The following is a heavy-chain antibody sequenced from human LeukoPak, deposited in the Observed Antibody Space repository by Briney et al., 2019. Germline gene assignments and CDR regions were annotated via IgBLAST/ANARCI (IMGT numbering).Heavy chain of an antibody. J-gene: IGHJ6*03. CDR3: ARERGSGTYYYYMDV. Sequence: PAETLSLTCTVSGGSISSYYWSWIRQPAGKGLECIGRIYTSGSTNYNPSLKSRVTMSVDASKNQFSLKLSSVTAADTAVYYCARERGSGTYYYYMDVWGKGTTVTISS. V-gene: IGHV4-4*07. CDR2: IYTSGST. CDR1: GGSISSYY. D-gene: IGHD3-10*01.